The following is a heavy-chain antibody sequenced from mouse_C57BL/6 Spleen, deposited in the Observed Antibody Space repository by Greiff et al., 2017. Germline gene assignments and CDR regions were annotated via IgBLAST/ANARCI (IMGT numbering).Heavy chain of an antibody. CDR1: GYTFTSYW. CDR2: IAPNSGGT. V-gene: IGHV1-72*01. D-gene: IGHD1-1*01. Sequence: VQLQQSGAELVKPGASVKLSCKASGYTFTSYWMHWVKQRPGRGLEWIGRIAPNSGGTKYNEKFKSKTTLTVDKPSSTAYMQLSSLTSEDSAVYYCARCGSSYGYFDVWGTGTTVTVSS. J-gene: IGHJ1*03. CDR3: ARCGSSYGYFDV.